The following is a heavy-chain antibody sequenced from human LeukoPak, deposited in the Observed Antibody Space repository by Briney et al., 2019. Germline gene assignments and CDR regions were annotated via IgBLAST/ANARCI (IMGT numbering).Heavy chain of an antibody. D-gene: IGHD1-1*01. V-gene: IGHV1-46*01. CDR1: GYIFTNYD. J-gene: IGHJ4*02. CDR2: INPSGGRT. CDR3: ARLYNWNENCLDY. Sequence: ASVKVSCKASGYIFTNYDMHWVRQAPGQGLEWMGIINPSGGRTSYPQKFQGRVTMTRDTSTSTAYMELSRLRSDDTAMYYCARLYNWNENCLDYWGQGTLVTVSS.